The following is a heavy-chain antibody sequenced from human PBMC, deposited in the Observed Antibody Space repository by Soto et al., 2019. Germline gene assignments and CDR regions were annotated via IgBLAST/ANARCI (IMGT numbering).Heavy chain of an antibody. CDR2: TYYRSRFFS. V-gene: IGHV6-1*01. CDR3: VRDRYSSSGWFDP. Sequence: SQTLSLTCAISGYSVSSYSAAWDWIRQSPSGGLEWLGRTYYRSRFFSDYAESVKSRIIINPDTSKNKFSLQLKSVTPEDTAVYYGVRDRYSSSGWFDPWGQGTSVTVSS. D-gene: IGHD3-10*01. CDR1: GYSVSSYSAA. J-gene: IGHJ5*02.